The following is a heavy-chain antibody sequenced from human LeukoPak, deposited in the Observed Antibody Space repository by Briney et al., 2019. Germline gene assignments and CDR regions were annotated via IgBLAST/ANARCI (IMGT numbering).Heavy chain of an antibody. J-gene: IGHJ4*02. D-gene: IGHD2-2*01. V-gene: IGHV1-2*02. Sequence: GASVKVSCKASGYTFTGYYMHWVRQAPGLGLEWMGWINPNSGGTNYAQKFQGRVTMTRDTSISTAYMELSRLRSDDTAVYYCARGSYCSSTSCYFDYWGQGTLVTVSS. CDR3: ARGSYCSSTSCYFDY. CDR1: GYTFTGYY. CDR2: INPNSGGT.